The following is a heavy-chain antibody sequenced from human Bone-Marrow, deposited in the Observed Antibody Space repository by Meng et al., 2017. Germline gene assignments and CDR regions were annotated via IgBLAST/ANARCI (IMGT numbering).Heavy chain of an antibody. D-gene: IGHD4-17*01. V-gene: IGHV4-31*03. CDR1: GGSISSGGYY. J-gene: IGHJ4*02. CDR3: ARDRNDYGSHYFDY. CDR2: IYHSGRT. Sequence: QVQLQESGPGLVKPSQTLSLTCTVSGGSISSGGYYWSWIRQHPGKGLEWIGYIYHSGRTYYNPSLKSRVTISVDTSKNQFSLKLSSVTAADTAVYYCARDRNDYGSHYFDYWGQGTLVTVSS.